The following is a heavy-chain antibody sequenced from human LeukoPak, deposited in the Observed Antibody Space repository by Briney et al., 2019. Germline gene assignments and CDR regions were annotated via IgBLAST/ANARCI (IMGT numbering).Heavy chain of an antibody. CDR2: ISGSGGST. D-gene: IGHD5-18*01. J-gene: IGHJ5*02. V-gene: IGHV3-23*02. CDR1: GITYSSYA. Sequence: PGGSLRLSCAASGITYSSYAMSWVRQAPGKGLEWVSGISGSGGSTYYGGSVKGRFTISRDNSKNTLYLQMNSLRADDTAVYYCAKEGYDSYGYYHWGQGTLVTVSS. CDR3: AKEGYDSYGYYH.